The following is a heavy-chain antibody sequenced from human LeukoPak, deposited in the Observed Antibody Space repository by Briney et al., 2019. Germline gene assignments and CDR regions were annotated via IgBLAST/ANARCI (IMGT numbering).Heavy chain of an antibody. V-gene: IGHV3-11*01. D-gene: IGHD1-26*01. J-gene: IGHJ4*02. Sequence: GGSLRLSCAASGFTFSDYYMSWIRQAPGKGLEWVSYISSSGSTIYYADSVKGRFTISRDNSKNTLYLQMNNLRDEDTAVYYCAKDYGGSSLFDYWGQGTLVTVSS. CDR3: AKDYGGSSLFDY. CDR1: GFTFSDYY. CDR2: ISSSGSTI.